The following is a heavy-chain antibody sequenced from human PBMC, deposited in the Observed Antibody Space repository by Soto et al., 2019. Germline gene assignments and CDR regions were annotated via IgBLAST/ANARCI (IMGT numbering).Heavy chain of an antibody. J-gene: IGHJ4*02. CDR2: ISGDGTST. D-gene: IGHD2-15*01. CDR1: GFTFSSYW. CDR3: AVVRLGY. V-gene: IGHV3-74*03. Sequence: GGSLRLSCAASGFTFSSYWMYWVRQAPGKGLVWVSRISGDGTSTEYADSVKGRFTISRDNAKNTVYLQMNSLRAEDTAVFFCAVVRLGYWGQGTLVTVSS.